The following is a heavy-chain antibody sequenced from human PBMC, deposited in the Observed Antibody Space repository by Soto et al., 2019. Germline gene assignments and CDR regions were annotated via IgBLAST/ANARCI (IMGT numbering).Heavy chain of an antibody. Sequence: PSETLSLTCTVSGGSISSGGYYWSWIRQHPGKGLEWIGYIYYSGSTYYNPSLKSRVTVSVDTSKNQFSLKLSSVTAADTAVYYCARASTVAPDYWGQGTLVTVSS. CDR3: ARASTVAPDY. CDR2: IYYSGST. CDR1: GGSISSGGYY. J-gene: IGHJ4*02. D-gene: IGHD4-17*01. V-gene: IGHV4-31*03.